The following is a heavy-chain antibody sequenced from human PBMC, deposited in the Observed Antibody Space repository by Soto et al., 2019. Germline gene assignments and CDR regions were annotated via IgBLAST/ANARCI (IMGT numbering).Heavy chain of an antibody. Sequence: EVQLLESGGGLVQPGGSLRLSCSASGFTFSVYTMNWVRQAPGKGLEWVSGIYGSGDSTFYDDSVTGRFTISRDNSKNTLYLQMNSLRAEDTAVYYCAKDLKPDSRWEIDYWGQGTLVTVSS. CDR2: IYGSGDST. D-gene: IGHD1-26*01. V-gene: IGHV3-23*01. CDR3: AKDLKPDSRWEIDY. CDR1: GFTFSVYT. J-gene: IGHJ4*02.